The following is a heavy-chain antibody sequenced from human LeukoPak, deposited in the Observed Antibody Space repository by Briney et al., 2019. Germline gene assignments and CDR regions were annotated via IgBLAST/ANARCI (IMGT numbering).Heavy chain of an antibody. J-gene: IGHJ4*02. CDR1: GFTFSSYG. CDR2: IWYDGSNK. V-gene: IGHV3-33*01. Sequence: GGSLRLSCAASGFTFSSYGMHWVRQAPGKGLEWVAVIWYDGSNKYYADSVKGRFTISRDNSKNTLYLQMNSLRAEDTAVYYCARDPKLRYFDWLLFLDYWGQGTLVTVSS. D-gene: IGHD3-9*01. CDR3: ARDPKLRYFDWLLFLDY.